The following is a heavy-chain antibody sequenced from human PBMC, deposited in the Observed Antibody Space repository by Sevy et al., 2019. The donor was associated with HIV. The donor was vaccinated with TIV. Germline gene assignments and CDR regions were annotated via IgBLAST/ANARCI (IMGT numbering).Heavy chain of an antibody. D-gene: IGHD6-19*01. CDR3: AREDILVAGIGYYFHS. J-gene: IGHJ4*02. V-gene: IGHV3-33*01. CDR2: IWYDGTNK. CDR1: GFSISGSG. Sequence: GGSLRLSCAASGFSISGSGMHWVRQAPGKGLEWVAVIWYDGTNKEYEDSVKGRFTISRDNSKNILYLQMNSLRAEDTAVYYCAREDILVAGIGYYFHSWGQGTLVTVSS.